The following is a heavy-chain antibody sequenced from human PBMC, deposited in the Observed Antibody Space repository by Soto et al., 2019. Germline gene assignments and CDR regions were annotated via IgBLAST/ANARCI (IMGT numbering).Heavy chain of an antibody. CDR2: IYYSGST. CDR1: GGSISSGGYY. D-gene: IGHD2-2*01. J-gene: IGHJ4*02. CDR3: ARDGMGYCSSTSCYAPGFDY. Sequence: SETLSLTCTVSGGSISSGGYYWSWIRQHPGKGLEWIGYIYYSGSTYYNPSLKSRVTISVDTSKNQFSLKLSSVTAADTAVYYCARDGMGYCSSTSCYAPGFDYWGQGTLVTVSS. V-gene: IGHV4-31*03.